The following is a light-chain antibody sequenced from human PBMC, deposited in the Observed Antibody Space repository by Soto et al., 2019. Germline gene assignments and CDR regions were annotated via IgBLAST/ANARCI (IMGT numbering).Light chain of an antibody. V-gene: IGKV3-20*01. CDR1: QSVSNNY. CDR3: QQYGSSPRT. J-gene: IGKJ1*01. Sequence: EVVVTQSPGTLSLSPGERATLSCRASQSVSNNYLAWYQQKPGQAPRLLIYGASSRATGIPDRFAGSGSGTDFTLTISRLEPEDFAVYYCQQYGSSPRTFGQGTKVDIK. CDR2: GAS.